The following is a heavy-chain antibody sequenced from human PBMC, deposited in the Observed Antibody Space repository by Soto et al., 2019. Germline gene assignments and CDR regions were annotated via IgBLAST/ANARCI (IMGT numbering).Heavy chain of an antibody. J-gene: IGHJ4*02. CDR1: GYSFTSYW. V-gene: IGHV5-51*01. D-gene: IGHD3-22*01. Sequence: GESLKISCKGSGYSFTSYWIGWVRQMPGKGLEWMGIIYPGDSDTRYSPSFQGQVTISADKSISTAYLQWSSLKASDTAMYYCARSYYYDSSGYYNMTYCFDYWGQGTLVTVSS. CDR3: ARSYYYDSSGYYNMTYCFDY. CDR2: IYPGDSDT.